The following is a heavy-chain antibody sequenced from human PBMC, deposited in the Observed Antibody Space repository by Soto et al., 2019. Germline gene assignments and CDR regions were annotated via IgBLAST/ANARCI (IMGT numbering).Heavy chain of an antibody. D-gene: IGHD6-6*01. V-gene: IGHV1-2*02. CDR3: ARYLGSSSSLFDY. CDR2: INPNSGGT. CDR1: GYTFTGYY. Sequence: QVQLVQSGAEVKKPGASVKVSCKASGYTFTGYYMHWVRQDPGQGLEWMGWINPNSGGTNYAQKFQGRVTMTRDTSISRAYMELGRLRSDDTGVYYCARYLGSSSSLFDYWGQGTLVTVSS. J-gene: IGHJ4*02.